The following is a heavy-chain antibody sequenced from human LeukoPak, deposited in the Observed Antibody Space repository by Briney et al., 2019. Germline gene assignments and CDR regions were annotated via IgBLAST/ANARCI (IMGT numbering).Heavy chain of an antibody. J-gene: IGHJ4*02. CDR2: ISNDGTKK. V-gene: IGHV3-30*03. D-gene: IGHD3-22*01. CDR3: ARAPDSSGPFDY. Sequence: GGSLRLSCAASGFTFSSYGMHWVRQAPGKGLEWVAVISNDGTKKHYADSVKGRFTISRDNAKNTLYLQMNSLRAEDTAVYYCARAPDSSGPFDYWGQGTLVTVSS. CDR1: GFTFSSYG.